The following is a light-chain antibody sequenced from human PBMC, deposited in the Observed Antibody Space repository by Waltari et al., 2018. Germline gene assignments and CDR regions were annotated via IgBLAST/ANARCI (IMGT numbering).Light chain of an antibody. CDR3: QQYADSPFT. Sequence: EIVVTQSPGTLSLFPGERATLSCWASHSVTNTYLAWFQQKPGQAPRLLIYVSSTRAAAVPDRFSGSGSGTHFTRTIIRLEPEDIAMYYCQQYADSPFTFGPGTKVELK. V-gene: IGKV3-20*01. CDR1: HSVTNTY. CDR2: VSS. J-gene: IGKJ3*01.